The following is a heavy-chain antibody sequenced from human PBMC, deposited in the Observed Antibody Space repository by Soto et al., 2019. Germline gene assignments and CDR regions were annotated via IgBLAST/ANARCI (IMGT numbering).Heavy chain of an antibody. CDR3: EAGSYVYYGMDV. J-gene: IGHJ6*02. CDR1: GFTFKGAW. V-gene: IGHV3-15*07. Sequence: GGSLRLSCVASGFTFKGAWMNWVRQAPGKGLEWVGRVKSKVDGGTIDYAAPVKGRFTISRDDSKDTVYLQMNSLKTEDTAVYYCEAGSYVYYGMDVWGQGTTVTVSS. CDR2: VKSKVDGGTI. D-gene: IGHD3-10*01.